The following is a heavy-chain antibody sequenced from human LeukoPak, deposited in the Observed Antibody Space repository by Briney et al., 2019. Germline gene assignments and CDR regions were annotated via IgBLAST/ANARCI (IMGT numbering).Heavy chain of an antibody. J-gene: IGHJ3*02. V-gene: IGHV1-69*13. CDR2: IIPIFGTA. Sequence: ASVKVSCKASGGTFSSYAISWVRQAPGQGLEWMGGIIPIFGTANYAQKFQGRVTITADESTSTAYMELSSLRSEDTAVYYCARDSPSPYYSDIWGQGTMVTVSS. CDR1: GGTFSSYA. D-gene: IGHD3-10*01. CDR3: ARDSPSPYYSDI.